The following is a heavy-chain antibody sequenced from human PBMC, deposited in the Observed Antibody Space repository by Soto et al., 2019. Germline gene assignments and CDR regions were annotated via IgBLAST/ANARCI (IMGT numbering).Heavy chain of an antibody. CDR3: ASSYGSGSYYYYYYGMDV. Sequence: ASVKVSCKASGGTFSSYAISWVRQAPGQGPEWMGGIIPIFGTANYAQKFQGRVTITADESTSTAYMELSSLRSEDTAVYYCASSYGSGSYYYYYYGMDVWGQGTTVTVSS. CDR1: GGTFSSYA. V-gene: IGHV1-69*13. J-gene: IGHJ6*02. D-gene: IGHD3-10*01. CDR2: IIPIFGTA.